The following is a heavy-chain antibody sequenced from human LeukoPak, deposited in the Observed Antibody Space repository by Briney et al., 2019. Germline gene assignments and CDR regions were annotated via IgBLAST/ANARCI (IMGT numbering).Heavy chain of an antibody. CDR3: TRVKFPNYDSSGETFDY. V-gene: IGHV3-49*04. CDR2: IRSKAYGGTT. Sequence: GGSLRLSCAASGFTVSINYMSWVRQAPGKGLEWVGFIRSKAYGGTTEYAASVKGRFTISRDDSKSIAYLQMNSLKTEDTAVYYCTRVKFPNYDSSGETFDYWGQGTLVTVSS. J-gene: IGHJ4*02. D-gene: IGHD3-22*01. CDR1: GFTVSINY.